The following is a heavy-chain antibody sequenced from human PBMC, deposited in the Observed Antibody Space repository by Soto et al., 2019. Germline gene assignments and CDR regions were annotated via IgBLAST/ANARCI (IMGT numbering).Heavy chain of an antibody. J-gene: IGHJ4*02. CDR2: IYYSGST. Sequence: SETLSLTCTVSGGSISSSSYYWGWIRQPPGKGLEWIGSIYYSGSTYYNPSLKSRVTISVDTSKNQFSLKLSSVTAADTAVYYCAISPGYSGYALSEPGDYWGQGTLVTVSS. CDR1: GGSISSSSYY. CDR3: AISPGYSGYALSEPGDY. D-gene: IGHD5-12*01. V-gene: IGHV4-39*01.